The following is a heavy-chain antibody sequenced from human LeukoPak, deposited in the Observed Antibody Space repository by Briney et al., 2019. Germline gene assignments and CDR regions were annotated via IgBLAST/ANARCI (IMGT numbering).Heavy chain of an antibody. CDR1: DYSITTAYY. CDR3: ARAAVGWLVYYFDY. CDR2: IYHSGNT. D-gene: IGHD3-22*01. V-gene: IGHV4-38-2*02. Sequence: SETLSLTCTVSDYSITTAYYWGWIRQPPGKGLEWIGSIYHSGNTYHNPSLKSRVTISVDTSRNQFSLKLRSVTAADTAVYYCARAAVGWLVYYFDYWGQGTLVTVSS. J-gene: IGHJ4*02.